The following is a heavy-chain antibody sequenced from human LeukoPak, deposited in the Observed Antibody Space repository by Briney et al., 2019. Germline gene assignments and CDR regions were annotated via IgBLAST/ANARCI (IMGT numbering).Heavy chain of an antibody. CDR2: IYSGGST. V-gene: IGHV3-66*01. J-gene: IGHJ6*02. CDR3: ARSGRAYYYYGMDV. Sequence: GGSLRLSCAASGFTVSSNYMSWARQAPGKGLEWVSVIYSGGSTYYADSVKGRFTISRDNSKNTLYLQMNSLRAEDTAVYYCARSGRAYYYYGMDVWGQGTTVTVSS. CDR1: GFTVSSNY.